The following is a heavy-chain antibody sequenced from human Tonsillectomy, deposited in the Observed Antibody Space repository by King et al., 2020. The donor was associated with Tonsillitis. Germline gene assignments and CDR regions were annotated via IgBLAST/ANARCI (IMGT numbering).Heavy chain of an antibody. J-gene: IGHJ4*02. Sequence: VPLVASGGGVVQPGRSLSLSCAASGFSFSSTGLHWVRPAPGPGLAWVAVISFDGSNKNSADSVKGRFTISRDNSNHTLFLHMNSLRAEDTAVYYCARERLYSSGWGIDYWGQGALLSVSS. V-gene: IGHV3-33*05. CDR3: ARERLYSSGWGIDY. CDR1: GFSFSSTG. CDR2: ISFDGSNK. D-gene: IGHD6-19*01.